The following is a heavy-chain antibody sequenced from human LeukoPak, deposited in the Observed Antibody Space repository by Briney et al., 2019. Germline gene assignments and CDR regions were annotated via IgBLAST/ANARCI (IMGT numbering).Heavy chain of an antibody. CDR1: GFTFSDYA. V-gene: IGHV3-23*01. CDR2: ISNSGGST. CDR3: TKDVGVILFDY. Sequence: PGGSLRLSCAASGFTFSDYAVSWVRQAAGKGREWVSTISNSGGSTHYADSLKGRFTISRDNSKSTLYLQMNSLRAEDTAIYYCTKDVGVILFDYWGQGTLVTVSS. J-gene: IGHJ4*02. D-gene: IGHD3-16*01.